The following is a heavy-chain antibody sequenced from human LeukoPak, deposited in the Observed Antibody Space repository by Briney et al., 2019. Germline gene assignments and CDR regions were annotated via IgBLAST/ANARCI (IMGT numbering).Heavy chain of an antibody. CDR2: IIPILGIA. D-gene: IGHD3-3*01. CDR3: ARDSNADYDFWSGYYYY. V-gene: IGHV1-69*04. Sequence: GASVKVSCKASGGTFSNYGISWVRQAPGQGLEWMGRIIPILGIANYAQKFQGRVTITADKSTSTAYMELSSLRSEDTAVYYCARDSNADYDFWSGYYYYWGQGTLVTVSS. J-gene: IGHJ4*02. CDR1: GGTFSNYG.